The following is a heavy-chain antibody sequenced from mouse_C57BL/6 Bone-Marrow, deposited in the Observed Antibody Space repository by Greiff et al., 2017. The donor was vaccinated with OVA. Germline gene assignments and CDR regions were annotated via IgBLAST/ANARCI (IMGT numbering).Heavy chain of an antibody. V-gene: IGHV1-80*01. CDR2: IYPGDGDT. Sequence: VKLVESGAELVKPGASVKISCKASGYAFSSYWMNWVKQRPGKGLEWIGQIYPGDGDTNYNGKFKGKATLTADKSSSTAYMQLSSLTSEDSAVYFCARGGRTGTRWFAYWGQGTLVTVSA. CDR1: GYAFSSYW. D-gene: IGHD4-1*01. CDR3: ARGGRTGTRWFAY. J-gene: IGHJ3*01.